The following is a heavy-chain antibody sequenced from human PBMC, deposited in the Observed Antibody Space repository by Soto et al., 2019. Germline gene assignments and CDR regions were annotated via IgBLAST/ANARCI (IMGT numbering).Heavy chain of an antibody. CDR1: RFHLGDYG. CDR3: TRDPGISGSY. D-gene: IGHD3-10*01. J-gene: IGHJ4*02. CDR2: ISTKAYGGTA. Sequence: WSLRISSGWFRFHLGDYGITWVRMAPGKGLEWVGFISTKAYGGTAGYAASVKGRFTNSRDDSKSLAYLQMNSLKTEDTAVYYCTRDPGISGSYYGQGALVTVSA. V-gene: IGHV3-49*04.